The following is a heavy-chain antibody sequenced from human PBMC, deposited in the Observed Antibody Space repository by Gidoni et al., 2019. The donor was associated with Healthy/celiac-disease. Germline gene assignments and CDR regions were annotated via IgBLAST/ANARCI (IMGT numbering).Heavy chain of an antibody. CDR2: IKSKTDGGTT. Sequence: EVQLVESGGGLVKPGGSLRLSCAASGVTFSNAWMSWVRQAPGKGVDWVGRIKSKTDGGTTDYAAPVKGRFTISRDDSKNTLYLQMNSLKTEDTAVYYCTWFNFYYYGMDVWGQGTTVTVSS. CDR3: TWFNFYYYGMDV. J-gene: IGHJ6*02. V-gene: IGHV3-15*01. D-gene: IGHD3-10*01. CDR1: GVTFSNAW.